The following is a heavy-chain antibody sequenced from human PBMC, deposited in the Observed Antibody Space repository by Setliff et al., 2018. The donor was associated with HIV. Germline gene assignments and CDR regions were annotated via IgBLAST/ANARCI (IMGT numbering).Heavy chain of an antibody. CDR1: GGSISSYY. CDR3: TTDLGGSYYGWNY. J-gene: IGHJ4*02. V-gene: IGHV4-59*12. CDR2: IYYSGST. Sequence: PSETLSLTCTVSGGSISSYYWSWIRQPPGKGLEWIGYIYYSGSTNYNPSLKSRFTISRDNAKNSLYLQMNSLKTEDTAVYYCTTDLGGSYYGWNYWGQGTPVTVSS. D-gene: IGHD1-26*01.